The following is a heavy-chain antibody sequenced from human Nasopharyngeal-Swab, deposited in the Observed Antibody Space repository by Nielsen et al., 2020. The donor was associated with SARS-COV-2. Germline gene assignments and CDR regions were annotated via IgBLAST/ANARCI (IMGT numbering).Heavy chain of an antibody. CDR1: GFTVSSHY. Sequence: GESLKISCAASGFTVSSHYMSWVRQASGKGLEWVGRIRSKGNSYATEYAASVEGRFTISRDDSKNTAYLQMNSLMTEDTAVYYCSRCGGSCYTGKDYWGQGTLVTVSS. D-gene: IGHD2-15*01. CDR3: SRCGGSCYTGKDY. J-gene: IGHJ4*02. CDR2: IRSKGNSYAT. V-gene: IGHV3-73*01.